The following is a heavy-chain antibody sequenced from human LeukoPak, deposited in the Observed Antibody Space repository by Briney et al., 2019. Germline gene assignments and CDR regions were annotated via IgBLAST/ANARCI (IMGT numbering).Heavy chain of an antibody. CDR2: IYYSGST. J-gene: IGHJ4*02. CDR1: GGSISSYY. V-gene: IGHV4-59*01. D-gene: IGHD5-24*01. Sequence: PSETLSLTCTVSGGSISSYYRSWIRQPPGKGLEWIGYIYYSGSTNYNPSLKSRVTISVDTSKNQFSLKLSSVTAADTAVYYCARGRRDGYNNWGQGTLVTVSS. CDR3: ARGRRDGYNN.